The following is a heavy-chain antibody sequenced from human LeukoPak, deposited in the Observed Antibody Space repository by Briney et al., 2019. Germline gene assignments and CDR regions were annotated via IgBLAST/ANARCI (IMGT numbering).Heavy chain of an antibody. CDR2: INHSGST. V-gene: IGHV4-34*01. CDR3: ARGGLYYDFWSGYRGNWFDP. D-gene: IGHD3-3*01. J-gene: IGHJ5*02. Sequence: ASETLSLTCAVYGGSFSGYYWSWIRQPPGKGLEWIGEINHSGSTNHNPSLKSRVTISVDTSKNQFSLKLSSVTAADTAVYYCARGGLYYDFWSGYRGNWFDPWGQGTLVTVSS. CDR1: GGSFSGYY.